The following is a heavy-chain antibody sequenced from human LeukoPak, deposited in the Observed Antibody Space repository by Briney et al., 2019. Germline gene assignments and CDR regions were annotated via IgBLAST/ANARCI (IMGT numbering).Heavy chain of an antibody. CDR3: ARAVIAAAGYFDY. CDR1: GYTFTGYY. Sequence: ASVKVSCKASGYTFTGYYMHWVRQAPGQGLEWMGWINPNSGGTDYAQKLQGRVTMTTDTSTSTAYMELRSLRSDDTAVYYCARAVIAAAGYFDYWGQGTLVTVSS. CDR2: INPNSGGT. J-gene: IGHJ4*02. V-gene: IGHV1-2*02. D-gene: IGHD6-13*01.